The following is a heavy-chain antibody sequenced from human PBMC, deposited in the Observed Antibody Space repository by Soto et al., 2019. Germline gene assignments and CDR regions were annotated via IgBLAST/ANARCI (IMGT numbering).Heavy chain of an antibody. CDR3: AKVLRYFGGPVAAFDI. CDR1: GFTFPSNG. Sequence: RSQRLSSTDTGFTFPSNGTHIFRHSAFKWLGWVAVITYDGSNKYYADSVKGRFTISRDNSKNTLYLQMNSLRAEDTAVYYCAKVLRYFGGPVAAFDIWGQGTMAPVS. V-gene: IGHV3-30*18. CDR2: ITYDGSNK. D-gene: IGHD3-9*01. J-gene: IGHJ3*02.